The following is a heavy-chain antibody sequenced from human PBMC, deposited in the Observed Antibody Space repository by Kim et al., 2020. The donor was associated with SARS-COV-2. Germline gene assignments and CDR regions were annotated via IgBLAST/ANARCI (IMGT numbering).Heavy chain of an antibody. CDR3: ARRKVVRGVIDGMDV. V-gene: IGHV3-13*01. D-gene: IGHD3-10*01. CDR2: IGTAGDT. CDR1: GFTFSSYD. J-gene: IGHJ6*02. Sequence: GGSLRLSCAASGFTFSSYDMHWVRQATGKGLEWVSAIGTAGDTYYPGSVKGRFTISRENTKNSLYLQMNSLRAGDTAVYYCARRKVVRGVIDGMDVWGQGATVPVSS.